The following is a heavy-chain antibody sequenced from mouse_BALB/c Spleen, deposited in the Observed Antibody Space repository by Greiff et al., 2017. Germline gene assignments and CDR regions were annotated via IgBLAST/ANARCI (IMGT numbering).Heavy chain of an antibody. CDR2: IDPENGDT. CDR1: GFNIKDYY. V-gene: IGHV14-4*02. CDR3: IYYDSSWFAY. D-gene: IGHD2-4*01. J-gene: IGHJ3*01. Sequence: VQLKESGAELVRSGASVKLSCTASGFNIKDYYMHWVKQRPEQGLEWIGWIDPENGDTEYAPKFQGKATMTADTSSNTAYLQLSSLTSEDTAVYYSIYYDSSWFAYWGQGTLVTVSA.